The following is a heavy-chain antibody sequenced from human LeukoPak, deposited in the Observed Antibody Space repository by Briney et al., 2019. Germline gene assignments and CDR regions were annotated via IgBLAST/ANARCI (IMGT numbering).Heavy chain of an antibody. CDR3: ARIRDGYNDAYDI. CDR2: INPDGGNT. CDR1: GYTFTNSY. Sequence: ASVKVSCKASGYTFTNSYIHWVRQAPGQVLEWMGVINPDGGNTNYAQNFQGRVTLTRDTSTSTVYMELSSLRSEDTAIYYCARIRDGYNDAYDIWGQGTVVTVPS. D-gene: IGHD5-24*01. J-gene: IGHJ3*02. V-gene: IGHV1-46*01.